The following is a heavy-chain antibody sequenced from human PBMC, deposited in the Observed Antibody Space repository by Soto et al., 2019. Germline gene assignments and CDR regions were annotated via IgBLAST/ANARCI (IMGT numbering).Heavy chain of an antibody. V-gene: IGHV1-3*01. CDR3: ARVSGIAVAEV. D-gene: IGHD6-19*01. J-gene: IGHJ4*02. Sequence: QVQLVQSGAEVKKPGASVKVSCKASGYTFTSYAMHWVRQAPGQRLEWMGWINAGNGHTKYSQKFQGRVTITRDTSASTAYMELSSLRSEDTAVYYCARVSGIAVAEVWGQGTLVTVSS. CDR1: GYTFTSYA. CDR2: INAGNGHT.